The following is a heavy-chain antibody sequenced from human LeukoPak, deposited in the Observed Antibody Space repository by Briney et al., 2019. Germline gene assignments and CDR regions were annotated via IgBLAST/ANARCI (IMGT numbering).Heavy chain of an antibody. CDR3: ARGIAAAGTLYYFDY. Sequence: KASETLSLTCAVSGGSISSGGYSWSWIRQPPGKGLEWIGYIYRSGSTYYNPSLKSRVTISVDRSKNQFSLKLSSVTAADTAVYYCARGIAAAGTLYYFDYWGQGTLVTVSS. J-gene: IGHJ4*02. CDR2: IYRSGST. V-gene: IGHV4-30-2*01. D-gene: IGHD6-13*01. CDR1: GGSISSGGYS.